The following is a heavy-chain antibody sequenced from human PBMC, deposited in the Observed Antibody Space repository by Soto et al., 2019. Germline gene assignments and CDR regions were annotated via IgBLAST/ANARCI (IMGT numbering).Heavy chain of an antibody. D-gene: IGHD3-10*01. CDR2: IYYSGST. V-gene: IGHV4-31*03. CDR1: GGSISSGGYY. Sequence: QVQLQESGPGLVKPSQTLSLTCTVSGGSISSGGYYWSWIRQHPGKGLEWIGYIYYSGSTYYNPSLKRRVTISVDTSKNQFALKLSSVTAADTAVYYCATLTMVRGARWYYYGMDVWGQGTTVTVSS. J-gene: IGHJ6*02. CDR3: ATLTMVRGARWYYYGMDV.